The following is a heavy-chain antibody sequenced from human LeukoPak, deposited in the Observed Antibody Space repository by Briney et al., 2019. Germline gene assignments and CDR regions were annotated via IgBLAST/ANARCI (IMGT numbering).Heavy chain of an antibody. J-gene: IGHJ4*02. CDR2: ISYDGSNK. V-gene: IGHV3-30*18. Sequence: GGSLRLSCAASGFTFSSYGMHWVRQAPGKGLEWVAVISYDGSNKYYADSVKGRFTISRDNYKNTLYLQMNSLRAEDTAVYYCAKSAWPGSSWTPFDYWGQGTLVTVSS. CDR3: AKSAWPGSSWTPFDY. D-gene: IGHD6-13*01. CDR1: GFTFSSYG.